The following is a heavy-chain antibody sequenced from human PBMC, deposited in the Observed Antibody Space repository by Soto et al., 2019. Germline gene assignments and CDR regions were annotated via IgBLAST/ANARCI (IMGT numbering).Heavy chain of an antibody. J-gene: IGHJ4*02. CDR1: GFTFSSYA. CDR3: ARVAY. CDR2: ISGSGGST. V-gene: IGHV3-23*01. Sequence: PGGSLRLSCAASGFTFSSYAMSWVRQAPGKGLEWVSAISGSGGSTYYADSVKGRFTTSRDNAQNSLFLQMNTLRPEDTAMYYCARVAYWGPGTQVTVSS.